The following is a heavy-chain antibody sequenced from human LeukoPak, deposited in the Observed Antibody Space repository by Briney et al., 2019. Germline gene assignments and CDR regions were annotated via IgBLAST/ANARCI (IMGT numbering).Heavy chain of an antibody. Sequence: GGSLRLSCAASGFPFNDYSMTWVRQAPGKGLEWISYIGISSGNTKYADSVKGRFTISGDNAKNSLYLQMNNLRVEDTAVYYCARDHNYAFDNWGQGTLVTVSS. V-gene: IGHV3-48*04. D-gene: IGHD1-1*01. CDR1: GFPFNDYS. CDR3: ARDHNYAFDN. CDR2: IGISSGNT. J-gene: IGHJ4*02.